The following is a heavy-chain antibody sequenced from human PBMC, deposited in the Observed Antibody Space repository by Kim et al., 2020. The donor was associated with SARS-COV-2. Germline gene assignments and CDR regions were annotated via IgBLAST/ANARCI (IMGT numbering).Heavy chain of an antibody. CDR2: IYSGGNT. J-gene: IGHJ4*02. CDR3: TVLPLNY. V-gene: IGHV3-66*01. CDR1: GFTVSSNY. Sequence: GGSLRLSCAASGFTVSSNYMSWVRQAPGKGLEWVSVIYSGGNTYYADSVKGRFTISRDNSKNTLYLQMSTMRAEDTAVYYCTVLPLNYWGQGTLVTVSS. D-gene: IGHD2-2*01.